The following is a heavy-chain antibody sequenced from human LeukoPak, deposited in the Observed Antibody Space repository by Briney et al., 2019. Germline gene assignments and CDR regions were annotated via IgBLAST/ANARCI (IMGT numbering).Heavy chain of an antibody. CDR1: GFTFSDFY. D-gene: IGHD1-20*01. V-gene: IGHV3-11*01. CDR3: ARRRYNWDAIDY. CDR2: ISSSGSTI. Sequence: PGGSLRLSCAASGFTFSDFYMSWIRQAPGKGLEWVSYISSSGSTIYYADSVKGRFTISRDNAKNSLYLQMNSLRAEDTAVYYCARRRYNWDAIDYWGQGTLVTVSS. J-gene: IGHJ4*02.